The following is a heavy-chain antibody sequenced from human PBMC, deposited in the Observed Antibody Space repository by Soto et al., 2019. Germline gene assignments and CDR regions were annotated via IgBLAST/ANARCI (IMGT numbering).Heavy chain of an antibody. D-gene: IGHD5-12*01. CDR3: TTKWLRLHSTPDYFDY. V-gene: IGHV2-5*02. Sequence: SGPTLVKPTQTLTLTCTFSGFSLSTSGVGVGWIRQPPGKALEWLALIYWDDDKRYSPSLKSRLTITKDTSKNQVVLTMTNMDPVDTATYYCTTKWLRLHSTPDYFDYWGQGTLVTVSS. CDR2: IYWDDDK. J-gene: IGHJ4*02. CDR1: GFSLSTSGVG.